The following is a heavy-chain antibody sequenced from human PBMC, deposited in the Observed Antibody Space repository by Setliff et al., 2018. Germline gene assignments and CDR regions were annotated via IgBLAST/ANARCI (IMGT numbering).Heavy chain of an antibody. J-gene: IGHJ6*02. V-gene: IGHV3-74*01. CDR1: GFRFNGHG. D-gene: IGHD6-13*01. CDR2: INSDGSTT. Sequence: GGSLRLSCAASGFRFNGHGMNWVRQAPGKGLVWVSRINSDGSTTSYADSVKGRFTISRDNTKNTLYLQMNSLRAEDTAVYYCVSWLYYYYYGVDVWGQGTTVTVSS. CDR3: VSWLYYYYYGVDV.